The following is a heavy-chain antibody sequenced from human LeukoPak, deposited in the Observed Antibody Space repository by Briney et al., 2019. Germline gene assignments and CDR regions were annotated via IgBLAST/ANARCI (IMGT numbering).Heavy chain of an antibody. Sequence: GGSLRLSCAASGFTFSSYAMHWVRQAPGKGLEYVSAISSNGGSTYYANSVKGRFTISRDNSKNTLYLQMGSLRAEDMAVYYCARGAGAVAGRYYFDYWGQGTLVTVSS. CDR2: ISSNGGST. J-gene: IGHJ4*02. CDR1: GFTFSSYA. V-gene: IGHV3-64*01. D-gene: IGHD6-19*01. CDR3: ARGAGAVAGRYYFDY.